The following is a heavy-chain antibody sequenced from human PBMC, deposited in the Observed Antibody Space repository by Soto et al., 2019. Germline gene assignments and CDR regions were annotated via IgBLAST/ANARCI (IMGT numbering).Heavy chain of an antibody. D-gene: IGHD5-18*01. J-gene: IGHJ4*02. Sequence: LSLTCTVSGGSISSGDYYWSWIRQPPGKGLEWIGYIYYSGSTYYNPSLKSRVTISVDTSKNQFSLKLSSVTAADTAVYYCARTHGYSYETPSTPFDYWGQGTLVTVSS. V-gene: IGHV4-30-4*01. CDR3: ARTHGYSYETPSTPFDY. CDR2: IYYSGST. CDR1: GGSISSGDYY.